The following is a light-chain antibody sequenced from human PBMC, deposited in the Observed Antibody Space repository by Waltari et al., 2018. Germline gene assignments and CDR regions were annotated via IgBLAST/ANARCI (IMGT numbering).Light chain of an antibody. CDR1: SSNIGSNY. J-gene: IGLJ3*02. Sequence: QSVLTQPPSASGTPGQRVTISCSGSSSNIGSNYVYWYQQLPGTAPKLLIYRNNQRPSGVPDRFSGSKSGTSASLAISGLRSEDEADYYCAAWDDSLSGRVFCGGTKLTVL. CDR3: AAWDDSLSGRV. CDR2: RNN. V-gene: IGLV1-47*01.